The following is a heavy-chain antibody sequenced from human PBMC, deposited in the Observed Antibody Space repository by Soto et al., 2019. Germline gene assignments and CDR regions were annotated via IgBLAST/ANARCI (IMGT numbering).Heavy chain of an antibody. Sequence: GGSLRLSCAASGFTFSNFVMSWVRHIPGKGLHWVSGITGSGGRAYYADSVKGRFTISRDNSRNTLYLQLSRLRAEDTALYYCAGAYCSGTTCYGLYGMDVWGQGTTVTVSS. D-gene: IGHD2-2*01. V-gene: IGHV3-23*01. CDR1: GFTFSNFV. CDR2: ITGSGGRA. J-gene: IGHJ6*02. CDR3: AGAYCSGTTCYGLYGMDV.